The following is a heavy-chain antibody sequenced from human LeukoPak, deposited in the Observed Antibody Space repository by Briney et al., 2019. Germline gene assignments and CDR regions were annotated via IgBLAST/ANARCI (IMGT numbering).Heavy chain of an antibody. CDR2: ISSNGGST. CDR1: GFTFSSYA. Sequence: GGSLRLSCAASGFTFSSYAMHWVRQAPGKGLEYVSAISSNGGSTYYANSVKGRFTISRDNAKNSLYLQMNSLRAEDTAVYYCAREGTIAVAGDYFDYWGQGTLVTVSS. V-gene: IGHV3-64*01. J-gene: IGHJ4*02. D-gene: IGHD6-19*01. CDR3: AREGTIAVAGDYFDY.